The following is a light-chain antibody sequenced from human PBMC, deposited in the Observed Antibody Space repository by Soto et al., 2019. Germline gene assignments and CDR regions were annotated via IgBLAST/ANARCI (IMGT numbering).Light chain of an antibody. Sequence: QSALTQPPSVSGSPGQSVTISCTGTSSDVGNYNRVSWYQQPPGTAPKLIIYEVNNRPSGVPDRFAGSKSGNTASLTISGLQADDEANYFCILYTTSTTLVVVGGGTQLTAL. V-gene: IGLV2-18*01. CDR3: ILYTTSTTLVV. CDR2: EVN. CDR1: SSDVGNYNR. J-gene: IGLJ7*02.